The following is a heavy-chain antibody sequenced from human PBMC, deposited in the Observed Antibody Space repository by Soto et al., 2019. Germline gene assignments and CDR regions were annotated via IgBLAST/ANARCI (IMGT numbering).Heavy chain of an antibody. CDR1: GYMFTGYH. Sequence: ASVKVSCKASGYMFTGYHLHWVRQAPGQGLEWMGWINPNSGGTNYPQKFQGRVTITADESTSTAYMELSSLRSEDTAVYYCARDRGGAVAGTEPVGDYYGMNVWGQGTTVTVSS. V-gene: IGHV1-2*02. D-gene: IGHD6-19*01. CDR3: ARDRGGAVAGTEPVGDYYGMNV. J-gene: IGHJ6*02. CDR2: INPNSGGT.